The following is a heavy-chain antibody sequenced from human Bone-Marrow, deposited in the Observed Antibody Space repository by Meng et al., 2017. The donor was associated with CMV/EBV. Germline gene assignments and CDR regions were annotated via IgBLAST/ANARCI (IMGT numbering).Heavy chain of an antibody. D-gene: IGHD3-3*01. V-gene: IGHV4-34*01. CDR3: ARAPLTYYDFWSGYYTLGYYYYGMDV. CDR2: INHSGST. CDR1: GGSFRGYY. J-gene: IGHJ6*02. Sequence: SQTLSLTCAVYGGSFRGYYWSWIRQPPGKGLEWIGEINHSGSTNYNPSLKSRVTISVDTSKNQFSLKLSSVTAADTAVYYCARAPLTYYDFWSGYYTLGYYYYGMDVWGQGTTVTVSS.